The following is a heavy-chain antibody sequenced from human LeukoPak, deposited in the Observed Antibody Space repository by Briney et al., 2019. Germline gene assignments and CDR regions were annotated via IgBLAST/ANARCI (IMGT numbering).Heavy chain of an antibody. CDR1: GFTFSSYW. D-gene: IGHD2-15*01. J-gene: IGHJ3*02. CDR3: ARDLVVGDAFDI. V-gene: IGHV3-7*01. CDR2: IKQDGSEK. Sequence: GGSLRLSCAASGFTFSSYWMSWVRQAPGKGLEWVANIKQDGSEKYYVDSVKGRFTISRDNAKNSLYLQINSLRAEDTAVSYCARDLVVGDAFDIWGQGTMVTVSS.